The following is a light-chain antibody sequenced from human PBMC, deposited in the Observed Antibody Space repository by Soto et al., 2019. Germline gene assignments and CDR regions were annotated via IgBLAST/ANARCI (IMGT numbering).Light chain of an antibody. V-gene: IGLV1-40*01. J-gene: IGLJ2*01. CDR3: QSYDSSLSDVV. CDR2: GNS. Sequence: QSVLTQPPSVSGAPGQRVTISCTGSSSNSGAGYDVHWYQQLPGTAPKLLIYGNSNRPSGVPDRFSGSKSGTSASLAITGLQAGDEADYYCQSYDSSLSDVVFGGGTKLTVL. CDR1: SSNSGAGYD.